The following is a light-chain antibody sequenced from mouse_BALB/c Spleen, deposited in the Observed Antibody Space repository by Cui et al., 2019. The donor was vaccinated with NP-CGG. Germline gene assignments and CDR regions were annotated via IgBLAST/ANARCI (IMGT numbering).Light chain of an antibody. V-gene: IGLV1*01. J-gene: IGLJ1*01. CDR1: TGAVTTSNY. CDR3: ALWYSNHWV. Sequence: VVTPESAPTTSPGETVTLTCRSSTGAVTTSNYANWVQEKPDHLFTGLIGGTNNRVPGVTARFSGSLIGDKAALTITGAQTEDEAIYFCALWYSNHWVFGGGTKLTVL. CDR2: GTN.